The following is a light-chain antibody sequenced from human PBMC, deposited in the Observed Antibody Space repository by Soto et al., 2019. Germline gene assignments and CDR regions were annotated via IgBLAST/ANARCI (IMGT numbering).Light chain of an antibody. V-gene: IGLV2-14*01. Sequence: QSVLTQPASVSGSPGQSITISCTGTSSDVGGYKYVSWYQHHPDKAPKLIIFEVSNRPSGISSRFSGSKYGNTASLTISGLQAEDEADYYCASYTSSSTSVIFGRGTKLTV. CDR3: ASYTSSSTSVI. CDR2: EVS. CDR1: SSDVGGYKY. J-gene: IGLJ2*01.